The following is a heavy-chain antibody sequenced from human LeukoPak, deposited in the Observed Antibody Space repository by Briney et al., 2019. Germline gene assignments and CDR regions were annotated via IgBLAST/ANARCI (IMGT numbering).Heavy chain of an antibody. CDR1: GYSISSGYY. CDR3: ARGRGYSGYGPFDY. J-gene: IGHJ4*02. Sequence: SETLSLTCTVSGYSISSGYYWGWIRQPPGKGLEWIGSIYHSGSTYYNPSLKSRVTISVDTSKNQFSLKLSSVTAADTAVYYCARGRGYSGYGPFDYWGQGTLVTVSS. CDR2: IYHSGST. D-gene: IGHD5-12*01. V-gene: IGHV4-38-2*02.